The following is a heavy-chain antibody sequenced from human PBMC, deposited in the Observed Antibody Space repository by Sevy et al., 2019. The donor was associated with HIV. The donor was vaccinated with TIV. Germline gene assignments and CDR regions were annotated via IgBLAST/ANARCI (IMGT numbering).Heavy chain of an antibody. D-gene: IGHD4-17*01. CDR2: ISYDGSNK. V-gene: IGHV3-30*18. Sequence: GGSLRLSCAASGFTFSSYGMHWVRQAPGKGLEWVAVISYDGSNKYYADSVKGRFTISRDNSKNTLYLQMNSLRAEDTAVYYCAKAPSVTVTTYGNWCFDLWGRGTLVTVSS. J-gene: IGHJ2*01. CDR3: AKAPSVTVTTYGNWCFDL. CDR1: GFTFSSYG.